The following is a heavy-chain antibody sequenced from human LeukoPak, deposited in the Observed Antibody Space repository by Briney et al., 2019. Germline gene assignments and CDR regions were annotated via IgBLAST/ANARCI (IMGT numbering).Heavy chain of an antibody. V-gene: IGHV4-38-2*02. CDR2: INHSGST. J-gene: IGHJ6*03. D-gene: IGHD6-6*01. CDR3: ARDRGIAARPTYYYYMDV. Sequence: SETLSLTCAVSGYSISSGYYWGWIRQPPGKGLEWIGSINHSGSTNYNPSLKSRVTISVDTSKNQFSLKLSSVTAADTAVYYCARDRGIAARPTYYYYMDVWGKGTTVTVSS. CDR1: GYSISSGYY.